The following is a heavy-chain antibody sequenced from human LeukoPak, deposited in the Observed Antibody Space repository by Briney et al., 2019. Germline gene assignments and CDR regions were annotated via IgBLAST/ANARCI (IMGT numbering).Heavy chain of an antibody. J-gene: IGHJ4*02. CDR1: GFTFSSYA. CDR2: ISYDGSNK. CDR3: AKVGSSSWYHYFDY. V-gene: IGHV3-30-3*01. Sequence: GRSLRLSCAASGFTFSSYAMHWVRQAPGKGLEWVAVISYDGSNKYYADSVKGRFTISRDNSKNTLYLQMNSLRAEDTAVYYCAKVGSSSWYHYFDYWGQGTLVAVSS. D-gene: IGHD6-13*01.